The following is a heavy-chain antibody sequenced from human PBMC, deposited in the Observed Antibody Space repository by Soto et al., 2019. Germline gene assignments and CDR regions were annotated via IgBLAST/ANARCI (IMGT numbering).Heavy chain of an antibody. CDR2: ISGSGGST. D-gene: IGHD3-3*01. CDR3: AKDRYYDFWMDV. J-gene: IGHJ6*02. V-gene: IGHV3-23*01. CDR1: GFTFSSYA. Sequence: EVQLLESGGGLVQPGGSLRLSCAASGFTFSSYAMSWVRQAPGKGLEWVSAISGSGGSTYYADSVKGRFTISRDNSKNTRYLEMNSLRAEDTGVYYCAKDRYYDFWMDVWGQGTTVTVSS.